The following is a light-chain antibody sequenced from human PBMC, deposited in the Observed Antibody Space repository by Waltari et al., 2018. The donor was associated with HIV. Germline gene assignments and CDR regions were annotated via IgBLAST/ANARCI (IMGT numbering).Light chain of an antibody. CDR3: QSYDSRLSGSV. Sequence: SVLTQPPSVSGAPGQRVTISCSASGANIGATYDVHWYQHLPGTAPKLLIYGNSNRPSGVPDRFSGSKSGTSASLAITGLQPEDEGDYYCQSYDSRLSGSVFGGGTKLTVL. V-gene: IGLV1-40*01. CDR1: GANIGATYD. J-gene: IGLJ2*01. CDR2: GNS.